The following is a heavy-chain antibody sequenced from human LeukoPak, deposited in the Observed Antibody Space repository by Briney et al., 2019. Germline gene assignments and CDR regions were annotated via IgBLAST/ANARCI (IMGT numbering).Heavy chain of an antibody. CDR3: ASESSGYYPNDAFDI. CDR2: IYTSGST. D-gene: IGHD3-22*01. CDR1: GGSISSYY. V-gene: IGHV4-4*07. J-gene: IGHJ3*02. Sequence: SETLSLTCTVSGGSISSYYWSWIRQPAGKGLEWIGRIYTSGSTNYNPSLKSRVTMSVDTSKNQFSLKLSSVTAADTAVYYCASESSGYYPNDAFDIWGQGTVVTVSS.